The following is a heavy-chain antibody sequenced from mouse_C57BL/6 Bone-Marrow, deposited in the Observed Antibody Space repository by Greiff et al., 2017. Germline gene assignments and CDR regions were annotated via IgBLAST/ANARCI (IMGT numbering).Heavy chain of an antibody. Sequence: QVQLQQSGAELVRPGSSVKLSCKASGYTFTSYWMHWVKQRPIQGLEWISNIDPSDSETHYNQKFKDKATLTVDKSSSTAYMQLSSLTSEDSAVYYCARHYGSRFDYWGQGTTLTVSS. V-gene: IGHV1-52*01. D-gene: IGHD1-1*01. CDR2: IDPSDSET. CDR1: GYTFTSYW. CDR3: ARHYGSRFDY. J-gene: IGHJ2*01.